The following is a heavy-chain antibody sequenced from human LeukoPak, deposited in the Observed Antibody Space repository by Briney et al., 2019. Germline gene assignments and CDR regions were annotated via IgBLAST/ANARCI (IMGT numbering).Heavy chain of an antibody. CDR2: ISGSGGST. CDR1: GFTFRRYA. J-gene: IGHJ4*02. Sequence: GGSLRLSCAASGFTFRRYAMSWVRQAPGKGLEWVSAISGSGGSTYYADSVKGRFTISRDNSKNTLYLQMNSLRAEDTAVYYCAKGYYDILTGRTMYYFDYWGQGTLVTVSS. CDR3: AKGYYDILTGRTMYYFDY. V-gene: IGHV3-23*01. D-gene: IGHD3-9*01.